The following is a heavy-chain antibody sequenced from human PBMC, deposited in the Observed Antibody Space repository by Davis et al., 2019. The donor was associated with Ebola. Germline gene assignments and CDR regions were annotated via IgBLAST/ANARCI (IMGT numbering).Heavy chain of an antibody. J-gene: IGHJ6*01. CDR2: IYYSGST. V-gene: IGHV4-39*01. Sequence: SETLSLTCSVSTDSITSSHFYWGWIRQSPGKGLEWIGSIYYSGSTYYNPSLKSRVTISIDTSKNQFSLRLRSVTAADTAVYFCARRRAGGYDGMDVWGQGTTVTVSS. CDR1: TDSITSSHFY. D-gene: IGHD3-10*01. CDR3: ARRRAGGYDGMDV.